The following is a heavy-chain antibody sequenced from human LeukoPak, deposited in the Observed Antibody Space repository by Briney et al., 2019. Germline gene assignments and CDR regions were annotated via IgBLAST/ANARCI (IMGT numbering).Heavy chain of an antibody. V-gene: IGHV3-21*01. J-gene: IGHJ4*02. Sequence: GGSLRLSWAASGFTFSSYSMNWVRQAPGKGREWFSSISSSSSYIYYADSVKGRFTISRDNAKNSLYLQMNSLRAEDTAVYYCARVGSSGSGKHYWGQGTLVTVSS. CDR2: ISSSSSYI. D-gene: IGHD6-19*01. CDR3: ARVGSSGSGKHY. CDR1: GFTFSSYS.